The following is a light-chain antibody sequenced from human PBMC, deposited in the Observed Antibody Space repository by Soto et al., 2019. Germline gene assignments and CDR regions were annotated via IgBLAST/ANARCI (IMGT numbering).Light chain of an antibody. V-gene: IGLV2-14*03. CDR3: ASYTTARIRV. CDR2: DVS. CDR1: SSDIGAYNS. Sequence: QSALTQPASVSASPGQSITISCTGTSSDIGAYNSVSWYQQLPGKAPQLMIYDVSFRPSGISSRFSGSKSGNTASLTISGLRPDDDADYYCASYTTARIRVFGGGTKLTVL. J-gene: IGLJ2*01.